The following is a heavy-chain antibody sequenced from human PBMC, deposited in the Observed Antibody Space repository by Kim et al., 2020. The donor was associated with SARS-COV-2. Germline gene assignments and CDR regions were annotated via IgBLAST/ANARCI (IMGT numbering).Heavy chain of an antibody. V-gene: IGHV1-18*01. J-gene: IGHJ5*02. CDR2: ISAYNGNT. CDR1: GYTFTSYG. CDR3: AKHDYGDYGNWFDP. D-gene: IGHD4-17*01. Sequence: ASVKVSCKASGYTFTSYGISWVRQAPGQGLEWMGWISAYNGNTNYAQKLQGRVTMTTDTSTSTAYMELRSLRSDDTAVYYCAKHDYGDYGNWFDPWGQGTLVTVSS.